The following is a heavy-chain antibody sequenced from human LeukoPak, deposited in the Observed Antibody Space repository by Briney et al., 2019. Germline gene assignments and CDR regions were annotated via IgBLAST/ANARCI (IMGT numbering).Heavy chain of an antibody. CDR1: GGSISSYY. CDR2: IYYSGST. J-gene: IGHJ3*02. D-gene: IGHD3-10*01. Sequence: SETLSLTCTVSGGSISSYYWSWIRQPPGKGLEWIWYIYYSGSTNYNPSLKSRVTISVVTSKNQFSLKLSSVTAADTAVYYCARGFGDYGLGAFDIWGQGTMVTVSS. CDR3: ARGFGDYGLGAFDI. V-gene: IGHV4-59*01.